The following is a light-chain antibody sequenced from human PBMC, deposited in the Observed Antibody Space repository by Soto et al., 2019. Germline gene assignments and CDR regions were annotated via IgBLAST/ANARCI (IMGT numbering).Light chain of an antibody. J-gene: IGLJ2*01. CDR3: QSYDSSLSDSV. Sequence: QSVLTQPPSVSGAPGQRVTISCTGSSSNIGARYDVHWYQQSPGTAPKLLIYGNTNRPSGVPDRFSGSKSGTSASLVITGLQAEDEADYYCQSYDSSLSDSVFGGGTKLTVL. CDR2: GNT. CDR1: SSNIGARYD. V-gene: IGLV1-40*01.